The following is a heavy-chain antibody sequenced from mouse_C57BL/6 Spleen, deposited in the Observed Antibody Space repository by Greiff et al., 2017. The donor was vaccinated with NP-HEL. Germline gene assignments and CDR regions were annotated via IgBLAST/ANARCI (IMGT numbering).Heavy chain of an antibody. J-gene: IGHJ1*03. D-gene: IGHD1-1*01. CDR3: ARGTYYYGSSYWYFDV. CDR2: ISNGGGST. CDR1: GFTFSDYY. Sequence: EVMLVESGGGLVQPGGSLKLSCAASGFTFSDYYMYWVRQTPEKRLEWVAYISNGGGSTYYPDTVKGRFTISRDNAKNTLYLQMSRLKSEDTAMYYCARGTYYYGSSYWYFDVWGTGTTVTVSS. V-gene: IGHV5-12*01.